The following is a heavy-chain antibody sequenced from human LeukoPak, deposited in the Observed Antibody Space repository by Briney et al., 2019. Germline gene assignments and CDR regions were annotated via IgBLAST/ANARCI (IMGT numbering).Heavy chain of an antibody. Sequence: GGSLRLSCAASGFTFSSYWMYWVRQAPGKGLVWVSRINSDGSSTTYADSVKGRFTISRDDAKNTLYLQMNSLRVEDTAVYYCARDRMNINGGWGQGTLVTVSS. J-gene: IGHJ4*02. D-gene: IGHD2/OR15-2a*01. CDR2: INSDGSST. CDR1: GFTFSSYW. V-gene: IGHV3-74*01. CDR3: ARDRMNINGG.